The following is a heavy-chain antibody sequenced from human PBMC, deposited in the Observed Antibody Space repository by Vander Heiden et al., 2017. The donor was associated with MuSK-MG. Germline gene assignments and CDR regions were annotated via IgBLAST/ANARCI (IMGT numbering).Heavy chain of an antibody. Sequence: QVQLLQSGAAVKKPGASVKVSCQASGNTFTSYYMHWVRRAPGQGLEWMGIINPSGGSTSYAQKFQGRVTMTREPSTSTVYMDLRSLRSEDTAVYYCARDQVAGGNDYWCHGTLVADSS. D-gene: IGHD6-19*01. CDR3: ARDQVAGGNDY. CDR2: INPSGGST. CDR1: GNTFTSYY. V-gene: IGHV1-46*03. J-gene: IGHJ4*01.